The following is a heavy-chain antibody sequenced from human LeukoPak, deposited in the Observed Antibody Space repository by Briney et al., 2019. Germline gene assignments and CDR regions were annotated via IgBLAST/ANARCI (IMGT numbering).Heavy chain of an antibody. V-gene: IGHV1-46*01. Sequence: GASVKVSCKTSGYSVTSYNLHWVRQAPGQRLEWMGIIKPSGDNTNNAQKFQGRVTMTSDTSTSTVYMELSSLKSEDTAVYYCARVRDGYNDAYDFWGQGTMVTVTS. J-gene: IGHJ3*01. CDR2: IKPSGDNT. D-gene: IGHD5-24*01. CDR1: GYSVTSYN. CDR3: ARVRDGYNDAYDF.